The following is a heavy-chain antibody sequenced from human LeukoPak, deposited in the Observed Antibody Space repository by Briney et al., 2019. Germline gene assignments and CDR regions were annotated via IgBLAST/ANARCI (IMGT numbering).Heavy chain of an antibody. CDR3: ARVLGFGSPPAY. J-gene: IGHJ4*02. D-gene: IGHD3-10*01. CDR2: ISFDGSDK. CDR1: GFTFSGYA. V-gene: IGHV3-30*04. Sequence: PGGSLRLSCAASGFTFSGYAMSWVRQAPGKGLEWVGLISFDGSDKSYADSVEGRFTISRDNSKNTLYLQMNSLSAEDTAVYYCARVLGFGSPPAYWGQGTQVFVSS.